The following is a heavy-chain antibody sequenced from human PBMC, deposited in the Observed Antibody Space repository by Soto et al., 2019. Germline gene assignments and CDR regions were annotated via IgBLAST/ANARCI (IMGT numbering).Heavy chain of an antibody. CDR3: AEPHYYDSSGYDYYYGMDV. V-gene: IGHV3-23*01. Sequence: EVQLLESGGGWVQPGGSLRLSCAASGFTFSSYAMSWVRQAPGKGLAWASAISGSGGSTYYADSVMARFTLSRDNSNNTLDLQMNSLRAEDTAVYYCAEPHYYDSSGYDYYYGMDVWGQGTTVTVSS. CDR1: GFTFSSYA. CDR2: ISGSGGST. J-gene: IGHJ6*02. D-gene: IGHD3-22*01.